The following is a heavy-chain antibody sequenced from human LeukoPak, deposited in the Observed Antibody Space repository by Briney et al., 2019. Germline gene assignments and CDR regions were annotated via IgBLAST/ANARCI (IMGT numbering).Heavy chain of an antibody. CDR3: VRGTTYSSTKADF. CDR1: GFAFSSCW. CDR2: INGDGSST. J-gene: IGHJ4*02. V-gene: IGHV3-74*01. Sequence: PGGSLRLSCAAFGFAFSSCWMHWVRQAPGKGLVWVSRINGDGSSTGYADSVKGRLTISRDNANNMMYLQMDSLRAEDSATYYCVRGTTYSSTKADFWGQGTLVTVSS. D-gene: IGHD6-13*01.